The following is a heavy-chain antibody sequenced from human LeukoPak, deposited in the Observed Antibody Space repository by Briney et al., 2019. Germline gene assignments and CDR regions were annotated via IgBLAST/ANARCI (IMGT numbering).Heavy chain of an antibody. CDR3: ARMYSGTSYYFDY. CDR2: FSYSGST. J-gene: IGHJ4*02. D-gene: IGHD1-26*01. CDR1: GVSISTYY. Sequence: SETLSLTCSVSGVSISTYYWIWIRQPPAKGLEWMGFFSYSGSTKYNPSLTSRVTMSVDTSKNQFSLKLSSVTAADPAVYYCARMYSGTSYYFDYWGQGTLVTVSS. V-gene: IGHV4-59*01.